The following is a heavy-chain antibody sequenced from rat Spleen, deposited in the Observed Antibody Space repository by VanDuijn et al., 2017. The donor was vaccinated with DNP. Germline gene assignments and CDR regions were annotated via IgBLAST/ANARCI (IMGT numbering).Heavy chain of an antibody. CDR1: GFTFSDYY. CDR3: VRPHYCHGSYPRY. CDR2: ISYDGGHI. Sequence: EVQLVESGGALVQPGRSLKLSCTASGFTFSDYYMAWVRQAPTKGLEWVAFISYDGGHIAYGDSVKGRFTISRDNAKSTLFLQMNSLRSEDMATYYCVRPHYCHGSYPRYWGQGVMVTVSS. J-gene: IGHJ2*01. D-gene: IGHD1-12*02. V-gene: IGHV5-22*01.